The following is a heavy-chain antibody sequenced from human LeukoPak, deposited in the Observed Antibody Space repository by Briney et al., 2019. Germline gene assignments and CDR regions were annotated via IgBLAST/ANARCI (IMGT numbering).Heavy chain of an antibody. CDR1: GGSFSGYY. J-gene: IGHJ5*02. CDR3: ARYYDGSGSPRFDP. Sequence: SETLSLTCAVYGGSFSGYYWSWIRQPPGKGLEWIGEINHSGSTNYNPSLESRVTISVDTSKNQFSLKLSSVTAADTAVHYCARYYDGSGSPRFDPWGQGTLVTVSS. D-gene: IGHD3-22*01. V-gene: IGHV4-34*01. CDR2: INHSGST.